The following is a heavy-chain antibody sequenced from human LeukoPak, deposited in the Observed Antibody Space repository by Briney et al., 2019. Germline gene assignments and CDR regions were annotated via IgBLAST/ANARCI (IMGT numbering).Heavy chain of an antibody. CDR1: GFTFANYA. CDR3: TRDYFASGYGDFFDY. Sequence: GGSLRLSCTASGFTFANYAMSWFRQAPGKGLEWVAFIRSKAYGATTEYAASVKGRFTISRDDSKSIAYLQMNSLKTEDTAVYYCTRDYFASGYGDFFDYWGQGTLVTVSS. D-gene: IGHD4-17*01. V-gene: IGHV3-49*03. J-gene: IGHJ4*02. CDR2: IRSKAYGATT.